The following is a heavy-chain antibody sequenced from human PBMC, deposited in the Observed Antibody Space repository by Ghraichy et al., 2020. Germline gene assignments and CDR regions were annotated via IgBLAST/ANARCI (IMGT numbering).Heavy chain of an antibody. CDR3: ARGRGYGYGIDY. D-gene: IGHD5-18*01. J-gene: IGHJ4*02. V-gene: IGHV4-61*08. CDR1: SGSVSNGDHY. CDR2: LYDIGST. Sequence: GSLSLTCTVSSGSVSNGDHYWSWIRQPPGKALEWIGHLYDIGSTIYNPSLRSRVSISVDTSKNQFSLKLNFVGAADTAIYYCARGRGYGYGIDYWGQGILVTVSS.